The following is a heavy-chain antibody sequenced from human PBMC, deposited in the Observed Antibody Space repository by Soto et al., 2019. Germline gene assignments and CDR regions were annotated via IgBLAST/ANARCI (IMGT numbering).Heavy chain of an antibody. CDR2: ISAYNGNT. CDR1: GYTFTSYG. J-gene: IGHJ6*02. V-gene: IGHV1-18*01. CDR3: ARNHHITGTLVVSYYYYGMDV. Sequence: ASVKVSCKASGYTFTSYGISWVRQAPGQGLEWMGWISAYNGNTNYAQKLQGRVTMTTDTSTSTAYMELRSLRSDDTAVYYCARNHHITGTLVVSYYYYGMDVWGQGTTVTFSS. D-gene: IGHD1-20*01.